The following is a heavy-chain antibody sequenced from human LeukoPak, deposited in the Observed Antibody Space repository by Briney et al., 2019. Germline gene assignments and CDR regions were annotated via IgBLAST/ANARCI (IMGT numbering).Heavy chain of an antibody. Sequence: SETLSLTCTVSGGSISNNYWSWIRQPPGKGLEWIGYIYYTGTTNYNPSLKSRVTISVDTSKNQFSLQLSSVTAADTAVCYCARGYSYGSGRGYFDLWGRGTLVTVSS. CDR1: GGSISNNY. V-gene: IGHV4-59*12. CDR3: ARGYSYGSGRGYFDL. D-gene: IGHD5-18*01. CDR2: IYYTGTT. J-gene: IGHJ2*01.